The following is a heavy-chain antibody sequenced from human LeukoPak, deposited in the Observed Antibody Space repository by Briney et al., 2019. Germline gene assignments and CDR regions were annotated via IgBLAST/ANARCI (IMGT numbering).Heavy chain of an antibody. D-gene: IGHD3-10*01. CDR2: ITAGGSFK. J-gene: IGHJ4*02. CDR1: GFTFSNYA. Sequence: PGGSLRLSCAASGFTFSNYAMNWVRQAPGKGLDWVSSITAGGSFKYYADSVEGRFTISRDNAKNSLYLQMNSLRAEDTALYYCAKDISHLYGSGSSLDYWGQGTLVTVSS. CDR3: AKDISHLYGSGSSLDY. V-gene: IGHV3-21*04.